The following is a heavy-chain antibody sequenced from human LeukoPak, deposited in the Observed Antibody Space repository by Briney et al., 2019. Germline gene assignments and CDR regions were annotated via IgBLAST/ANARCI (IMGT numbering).Heavy chain of an antibody. V-gene: IGHV1-69*04. D-gene: IGHD1-26*01. CDR3: ARSPTSGSYYGY. Sequence: ASVKVSCKASGGTFSSYAISWVRQAPRQGLEWMGRIIPILGIANYAQKFQGRVTITADKSTSTAYMELSSLRSEDTAVYYCARSPTSGSYYGYWGQGTLVTVSS. CDR2: IIPILGIA. J-gene: IGHJ4*02. CDR1: GGTFSSYA.